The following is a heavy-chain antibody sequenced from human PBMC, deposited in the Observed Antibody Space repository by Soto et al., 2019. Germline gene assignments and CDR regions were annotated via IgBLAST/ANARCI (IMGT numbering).Heavy chain of an antibody. CDR1: GFTFTSFG. Sequence: GGSLRLSCAASGFTFTSFGIHWVRQAPGKGLEWVAVVSYDGIDENYADSVKGRFSISRDNSKNTIYMEMNSLRAEDTAVYYCVKDRDVLRYFGGYSDSWGQGTLVTVSS. V-gene: IGHV3-30*18. CDR2: VSYDGIDE. J-gene: IGHJ4*02. CDR3: VKDRDVLRYFGGYSDS. D-gene: IGHD3-9*01.